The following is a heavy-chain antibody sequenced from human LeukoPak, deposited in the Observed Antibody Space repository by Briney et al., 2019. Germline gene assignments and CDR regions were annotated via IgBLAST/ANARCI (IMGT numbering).Heavy chain of an antibody. J-gene: IGHJ3*02. CDR3: ARDTPEITMVRGVRAFDI. D-gene: IGHD3-10*01. Sequence: GGSLRLSCAASGSTFSTYAMSWVRQAPGKGLEWVSGIRSSGGSTYYADSVKGRFTISRDNSKNTLYLQMNSLRAEDTAVYYCARDTPEITMVRGVRAFDIWGQGTMVTVSS. V-gene: IGHV3-23*01. CDR2: IRSSGGST. CDR1: GSTFSTYA.